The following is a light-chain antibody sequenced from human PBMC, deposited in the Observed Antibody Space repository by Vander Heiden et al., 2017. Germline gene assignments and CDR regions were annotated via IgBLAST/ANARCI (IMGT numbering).Light chain of an antibody. CDR3: QVWDSSSDHGV. CDR1: NIGSKS. J-gene: IGLJ2*01. Sequence: SYVLTQPPSVPVAPGQTARITRGGNNIGSKSVHWYQQKPGQAPVLVVYDDSDRPSGIPGRFSGSNSGNTATLTISRVEAGDEADYYCQVWDSSSDHGVFGGGTKLTVL. CDR2: DDS. V-gene: IGLV3-21*02.